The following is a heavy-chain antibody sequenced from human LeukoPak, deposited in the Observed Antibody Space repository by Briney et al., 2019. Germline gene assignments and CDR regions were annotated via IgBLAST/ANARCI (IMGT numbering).Heavy chain of an antibody. J-gene: IGHJ5*02. CDR2: MNLNSGNT. D-gene: IGHD6-13*01. V-gene: IGHV1-8*01. CDR3: ARGKQLVRGNWFDP. Sequence: ASVKVSCKASGYTFTSYDINWVRQATGQGLELMGWMNLNSGNTGYAQKFQGRVTMTRNTSISTAYMELSSLRSEDTAVYYCARGKQLVRGNWFDPWGQGTLVTVSS. CDR1: GYTFTSYD.